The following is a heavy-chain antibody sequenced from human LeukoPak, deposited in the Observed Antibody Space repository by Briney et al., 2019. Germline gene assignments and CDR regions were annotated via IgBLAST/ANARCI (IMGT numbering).Heavy chain of an antibody. J-gene: IGHJ4*02. CDR3: VKDLESNRGGNFDY. V-gene: IGHV3-9*01. D-gene: IGHD1-1*01. CDR2: ISWNSGNI. Sequence: PGGSLRLSCAASGFTFGDYAMHWVRHAPGKGLEWVSSISWNSGNIGYADSVKGRFTISRDNARNSLYLQMNSLGAEDTAFYYCVKDLESNRGGNFDYWGQGTLVTVSS. CDR1: GFTFGDYA.